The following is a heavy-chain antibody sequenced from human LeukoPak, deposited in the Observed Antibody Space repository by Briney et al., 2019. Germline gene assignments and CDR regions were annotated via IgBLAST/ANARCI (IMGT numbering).Heavy chain of an antibody. J-gene: IGHJ4*02. CDR2: IWYDGSNK. CDR3: ARTMRPILTGYYSLDY. D-gene: IGHD3-9*01. CDR1: GFTFSSYG. Sequence: GGSLRLSCAASGFTFSSYGMHWVRQAPGKGLEWVAVIWYDGSNKYYADSVKGRFTISRDNSKNTLYLQMNSLRAEDTAVYYCARTMRPILTGYYSLDYWGQGTLVTVSP. V-gene: IGHV3-33*01.